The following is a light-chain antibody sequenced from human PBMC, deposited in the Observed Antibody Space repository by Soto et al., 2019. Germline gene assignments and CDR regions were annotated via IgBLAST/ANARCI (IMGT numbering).Light chain of an antibody. CDR2: GAS. CDR1: QSVSSN. V-gene: IGKV3-20*01. Sequence: EIVMTQSPATLSVSPGERATLSCRASQSVSSNLAWYQQKPGQAPRLLIYGASSRATGIPDRFSGSGSGTDFTLTISRLEPEDFAVYYCQQYGNSIPITFGQGTRLEIK. CDR3: QQYGNSIPIT. J-gene: IGKJ5*01.